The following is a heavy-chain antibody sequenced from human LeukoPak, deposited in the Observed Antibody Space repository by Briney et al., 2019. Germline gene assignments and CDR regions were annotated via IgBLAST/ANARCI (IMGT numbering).Heavy chain of an antibody. D-gene: IGHD3-3*01. CDR2: IYYSGST. Sequence: PSETLSLTCTVSGGSISSYYWSWIRQPPGKGLEWIGYIYYSGSTNYNPSLKSRVTISVDTSKNQFSLKLSSVTAADTAVYYCARHLDTIFEPFDYWGQGTLVTVSS. CDR3: ARHLDTIFEPFDY. J-gene: IGHJ4*02. CDR1: GGSISSYY. V-gene: IGHV4-59*08.